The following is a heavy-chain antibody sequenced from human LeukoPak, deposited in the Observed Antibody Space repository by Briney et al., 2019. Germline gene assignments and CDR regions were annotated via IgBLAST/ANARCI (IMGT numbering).Heavy chain of an antibody. J-gene: IGHJ6*02. Sequence: GTSVKVSYKASGFTFTSSAMQWVRQARGQRLEWIGWIVVGSGNTNYAQKFQERVTITRDMSTSTAYMELSSLRSEDTAVYYCAAPRYYYGSGSYYKYYYYYGMDVWGQGTTVTVSS. D-gene: IGHD3-10*01. V-gene: IGHV1-58*02. CDR2: IVVGSGNT. CDR1: GFTFTSSA. CDR3: AAPRYYYGSGSYYKYYYYYGMDV.